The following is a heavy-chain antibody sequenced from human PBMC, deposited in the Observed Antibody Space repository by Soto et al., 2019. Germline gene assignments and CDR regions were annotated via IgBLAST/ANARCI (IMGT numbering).Heavy chain of an antibody. CDR1: GFTFSSYG. CDR3: AKYGAITFGGVIVTIYYGMDV. D-gene: IGHD3-16*02. J-gene: IGHJ6*02. V-gene: IGHV3-30*18. CDR2: ISYDGSNK. Sequence: GGSLRLSCAASGFTFSSYGMHWVRQAPGKGLEWVAVISYDGSNKYYADSVKGRFTISRDNSKNTLYLQMNSLRAEDTAVYYCAKYGAITFGGVIVTIYYGMDVWGQGTTVTVSS.